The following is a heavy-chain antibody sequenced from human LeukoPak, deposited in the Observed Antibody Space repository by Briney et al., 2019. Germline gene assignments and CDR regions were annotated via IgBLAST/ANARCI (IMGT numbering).Heavy chain of an antibody. CDR3: AKAGSYWDFDY. CDR1: GFTFSSYA. D-gene: IGHD1-26*01. J-gene: IGHJ4*02. Sequence: GGSLRLSCVASGFTFSSYAMSWVRQAPGKGLEWVSGISGSGGSTYYADSVKGRFTISRDNSKNTLYLQMNSLRAEDTAVYYCAKAGSYWDFDYWGQGTLVTVSS. CDR2: ISGSGGST. V-gene: IGHV3-23*01.